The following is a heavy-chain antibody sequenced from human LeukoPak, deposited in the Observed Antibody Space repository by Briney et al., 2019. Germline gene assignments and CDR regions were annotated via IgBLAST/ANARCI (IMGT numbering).Heavy chain of an antibody. CDR2: ISWNSGSI. CDR1: GFTFDDYA. D-gene: IGHD3-22*01. J-gene: IGHJ3*02. Sequence: PGGSLRLSCAASGFTFDDYAMHWVRQAPGKGLEWVSGISWNSGSIGYADSVKGRFTISRDNAKNSLYLQMNSLRAEDTAVYYCARVRITMTSDAFDIWGQGTMVTVSS. V-gene: IGHV3-9*01. CDR3: ARVRITMTSDAFDI.